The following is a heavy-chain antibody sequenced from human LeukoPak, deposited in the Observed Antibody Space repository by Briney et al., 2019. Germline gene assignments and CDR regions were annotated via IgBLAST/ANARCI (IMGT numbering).Heavy chain of an antibody. CDR3: ARDSAAVATDLDY. J-gene: IGHJ4*02. CDR2: ISYDGSNK. CDR1: GFTFSSYG. D-gene: IGHD6-19*01. Sequence: GRSLRLSCAASGFTFSSYGMHWVRQAPGKGLEWVAVISYDGSNKYYADSVKGRFTISRDNSKSTLYLQMNSLRAEDTAVYYCARDSAAVATDLDYWGQGTLVTVSS. V-gene: IGHV3-30*03.